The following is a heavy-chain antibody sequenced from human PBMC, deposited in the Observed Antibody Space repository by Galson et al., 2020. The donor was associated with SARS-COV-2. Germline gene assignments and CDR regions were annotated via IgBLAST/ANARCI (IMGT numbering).Heavy chain of an antibody. CDR1: GFTFEEYW. V-gene: IGHV3-7*01. D-gene: IGHD6-19*01. Sequence: GGYLRLSCVVSGFTFEEYWMSTFRQPPGNGLKWVASIRGNGSERNYADSVKGRFSISRDNAVNSLFLQMDSLRVEDTAVYYCTREGWQGGYWGQGTRVTVSS. J-gene: IGHJ4*02. CDR2: IRGNGSER. CDR3: TREGWQGGY.